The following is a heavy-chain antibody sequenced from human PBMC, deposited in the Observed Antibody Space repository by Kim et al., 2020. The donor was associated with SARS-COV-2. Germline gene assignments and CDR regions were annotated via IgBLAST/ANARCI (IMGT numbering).Heavy chain of an antibody. CDR3: AKDQAHYDILTGLDY. Sequence: GDSVKGRFTISRDNSKNTLSLQMNSLRAADTAVYYCAKDQAHYDILTGLDYWGQGTLVAVSS. J-gene: IGHJ4*02. D-gene: IGHD3-9*01. V-gene: IGHV3-30*02.